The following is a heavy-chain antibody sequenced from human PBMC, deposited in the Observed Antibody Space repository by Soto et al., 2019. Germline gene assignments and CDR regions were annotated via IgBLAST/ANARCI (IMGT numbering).Heavy chain of an antibody. D-gene: IGHD1-26*01. V-gene: IGHV3-74*01. CDR1: GFTFSYYW. J-gene: IGHJ3*01. Sequence: EVQLLESGGGLVQPGVSLRLSCAASGFTFSYYWMHWVRQAPGMGLVWVSRIHSDGSSTTYADSVKGRFTISRDNAGNTLYLQMNSLRAEDTAVYYCARGDRGAFDLWGQGTVLTVSS. CDR3: ARGDRGAFDL. CDR2: IHSDGSST.